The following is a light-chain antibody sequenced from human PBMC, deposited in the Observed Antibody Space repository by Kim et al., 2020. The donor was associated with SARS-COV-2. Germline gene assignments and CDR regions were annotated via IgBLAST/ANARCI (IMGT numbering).Light chain of an antibody. V-gene: IGKV1-39*01. CDR3: QQSYSTPYT. CDR1: QSISSS. CDR2: TAS. J-gene: IGKJ2*01. Sequence: DIQMTQSPSSLSASVGDTVTITCRASQSISSSLNWYQQKPGKAPNLLINTASSLQSAVPSRFSGSGSGTTFTLTISSLQPEDFATYYCQQSYSTPYTFGQGTKLEI.